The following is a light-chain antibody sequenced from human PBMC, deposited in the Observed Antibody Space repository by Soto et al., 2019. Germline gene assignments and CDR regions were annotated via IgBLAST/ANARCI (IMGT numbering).Light chain of an antibody. CDR2: AAS. CDR1: QGISSY. J-gene: IGKJ1*01. V-gene: IGKV1-8*01. CDR3: QQYYSYPRT. Sequence: IQMTQSPSALSASTGDRVTITCRASQGISSYLAWYQQKPGKAPKLLIYAASTLQSGVPSRFSGSGSGTDFTLTISCLQSEDFATYYCQQYYSYPRTFGQGTKV.